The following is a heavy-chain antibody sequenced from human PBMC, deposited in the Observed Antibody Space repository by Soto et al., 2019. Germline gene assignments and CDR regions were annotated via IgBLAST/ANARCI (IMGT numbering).Heavy chain of an antibody. D-gene: IGHD3-22*01. CDR3: SREVYDTSGYYIDY. J-gene: IGHJ4*02. CDR1: GDSISSHY. Sequence: SETLSLTCTVSGDSISSHYWSWIRQPPGKGLEWIGYIYHSGSTNYNPSLKSRVTISIDTSRNQFSLKLSSVTAADTAMYYCSREVYDTSGYYIDYWGQGTLVTVSS. CDR2: IYHSGST. V-gene: IGHV4-59*11.